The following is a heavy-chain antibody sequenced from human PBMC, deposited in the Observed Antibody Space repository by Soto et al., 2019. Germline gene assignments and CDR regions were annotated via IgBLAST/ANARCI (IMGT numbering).Heavy chain of an antibody. V-gene: IGHV4-4*07. CDR2: IYATRTT. CDR3: VRDGTKTLRDWFDP. Sequence: SETLSLTCTVSGASISGYYWSWIRKSAGMGLEWIGRIYATRTTDYNPSLKSRVMMSVDTTKKQFSLKLRSVTAADTAVYYCVRDGTKTLRDWFDPWGQGISVTVSS. D-gene: IGHD1-1*01. J-gene: IGHJ5*02. CDR1: GASISGYY.